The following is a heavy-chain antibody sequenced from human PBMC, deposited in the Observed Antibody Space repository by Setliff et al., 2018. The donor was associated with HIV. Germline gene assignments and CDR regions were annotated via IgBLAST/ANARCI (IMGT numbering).Heavy chain of an antibody. Sequence: LSLTCTVSGGSISIHPFYWGWIRQPPGKGLEWIGSIHYGGTTYSNPSLRSRVAFSVDTSKNQSSLQLSSVTAADMAVYYCARTRDCSSSGCFYHAFDMWGQGTMVTVSS. D-gene: IGHD2-2*01. CDR1: GGSISIHPFY. V-gene: IGHV4-39*01. CDR2: IHYGGTT. CDR3: ARTRDCSSSGCFYHAFDM. J-gene: IGHJ3*02.